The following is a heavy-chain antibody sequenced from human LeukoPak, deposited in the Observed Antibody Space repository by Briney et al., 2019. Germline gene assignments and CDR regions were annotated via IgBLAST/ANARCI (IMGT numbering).Heavy chain of an antibody. V-gene: IGHV3-7*03. CDR1: GFTFSSYW. D-gene: IGHD3-9*01. J-gene: IGHJ4*02. CDR3: AREDYDILTGYYTFDY. CDR2: IKQDGSEK. Sequence: GGSLRLSCAASGFTFSSYWMSWVRQAPGKGLEWVANIKQDGSEKCYVDSVKGRFTISRDNAKNSLYLQMNSLRAEDTAVYYCAREDYDILTGYYTFDYWGQGTLVTVSS.